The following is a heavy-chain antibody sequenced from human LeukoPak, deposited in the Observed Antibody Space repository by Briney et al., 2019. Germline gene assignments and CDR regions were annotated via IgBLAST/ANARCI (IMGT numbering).Heavy chain of an antibody. Sequence: PGGSLRLSCAASGFTFSSYSMNWVRQAPGKGLEWVSYISSSTNSIYYADSVKGRFTISRDNAKNSLYLQMNSLRAEDTAVYYCARDRLKYSSSRYGDWGQGTLVTVSS. V-gene: IGHV3-21*05. CDR2: ISSSTNSI. D-gene: IGHD6-13*01. CDR3: ARDRLKYSSSRYGD. CDR1: GFTFSSYS. J-gene: IGHJ4*02.